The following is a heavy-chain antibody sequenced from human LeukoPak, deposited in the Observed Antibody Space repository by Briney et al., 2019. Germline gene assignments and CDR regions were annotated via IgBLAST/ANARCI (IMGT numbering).Heavy chain of an antibody. CDR3: ARARSGFAMASWLDS. CDR1: GFTLGAYA. J-gene: IGHJ4*02. D-gene: IGHD5-24*01. CDR2: ISGDGGTS. V-gene: IGHV3-23*01. Sequence: GGSLRLSCADSGFTLGAYAMSWVRQAPGKGLEWVSVISGDGGTSYHAHSVKGRFTISRGDSKNTLYLQMKSLRVEDTAVYYCARARSGFAMASWLDSWGQGTLVIVSS.